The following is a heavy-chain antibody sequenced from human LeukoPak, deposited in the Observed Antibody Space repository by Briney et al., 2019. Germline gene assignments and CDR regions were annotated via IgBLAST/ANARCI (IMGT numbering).Heavy chain of an antibody. CDR1: GFTVITND. J-gene: IGHJ3*01. D-gene: IGHD4-17*01. V-gene: IGHV3-53*01. CDR3: ARDRNDYGDPDAFDF. Sequence: PGGSLRLSCAASGFTVITNDMTWVRQAPGKGLEWVSVLYSDGNTKYADSVQGRFTISGDNAKNSLFLHMSSLRVDDTAVYYCARDRNDYGDPDAFDFWGQGTMVTVSS. CDR2: LYSDGNT.